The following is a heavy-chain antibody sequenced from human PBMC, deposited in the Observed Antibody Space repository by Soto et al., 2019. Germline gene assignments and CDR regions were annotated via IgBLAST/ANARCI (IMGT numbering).Heavy chain of an antibody. J-gene: IGHJ3*02. CDR1: SG. D-gene: IGHD2-8*02. V-gene: IGHV1-69*01. CDR3: AKATATGGGAFEI. Sequence: SGISWVRQAPGQGLEWMGGIIPIFDTTNYAQKLQGRITIIADESTNTVYMELSNLRSADTAVYYCAKATATGGGAFEICGQGTMVTVSS. CDR2: IIPIFDTT.